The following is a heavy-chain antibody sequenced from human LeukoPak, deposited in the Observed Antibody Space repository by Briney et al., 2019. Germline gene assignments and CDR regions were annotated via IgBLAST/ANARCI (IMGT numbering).Heavy chain of an antibody. J-gene: IGHJ4*02. CDR3: ARDQYSYAHAAH. CDR2: IYSGGTT. CDR1: GFTVSSNY. D-gene: IGHD5-18*01. Sequence: GGSLRLSCAASGFTVSSNYMSCVRQAPGKGLEWVSVIYSGGTTYYADSVKGRFTISRDNSKNTLHLQMNSLRAEDTAVYYCARDQYSYAHAAHWGQGTLVTVSS. V-gene: IGHV3-66*01.